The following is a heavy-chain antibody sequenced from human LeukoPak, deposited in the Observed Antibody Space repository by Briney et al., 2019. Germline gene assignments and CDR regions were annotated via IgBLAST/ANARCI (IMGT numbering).Heavy chain of an antibody. CDR2: IYIGGST. D-gene: IGHD6-6*01. CDR3: AREASSSTWGY. V-gene: IGHV3-53*01. J-gene: IGHJ4*02. CDR1: GFTVSSNY. Sequence: GGSLRLSCAASGFTVSSNYMSWVRQAPGKGLEWVSVIYIGGSTYYADSVKGRFTISRDNAKNSLYLQMNSLRAEDTAVYYCAREASSSTWGYWGQGTLVTVSS.